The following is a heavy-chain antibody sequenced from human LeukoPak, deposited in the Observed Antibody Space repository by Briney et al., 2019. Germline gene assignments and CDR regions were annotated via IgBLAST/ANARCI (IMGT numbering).Heavy chain of an antibody. Sequence: SVKVSCKASGFTFTSSAMQGVRQARGQRLEWIGWIVVGSGNTNYAQKFQERVTITRDMSTSTAYMELSSLRSEDTAVYYCAAGIPYMTTVTPFDYWGQGTLVTVSS. CDR2: IVVGSGNT. D-gene: IGHD4-17*01. V-gene: IGHV1-58*02. CDR3: AAGIPYMTTVTPFDY. J-gene: IGHJ4*02. CDR1: GFTFTSSA.